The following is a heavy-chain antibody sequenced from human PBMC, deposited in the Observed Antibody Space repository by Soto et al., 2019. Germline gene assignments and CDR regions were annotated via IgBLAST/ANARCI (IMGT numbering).Heavy chain of an antibody. Sequence: PSETLSLTCAVYGGSFSGYYWSWIRQPPGKGLEWIGEINHSGSTNYNPSLKSRVTISVDTSKNQFSLKLSSVTAADTAVYYCARKHYIWGSYRYTPFDYWGQGTLVTVSS. V-gene: IGHV4-34*01. J-gene: IGHJ4*02. CDR2: INHSGST. CDR1: GGSFSGYY. D-gene: IGHD3-16*02. CDR3: ARKHYIWGSYRYTPFDY.